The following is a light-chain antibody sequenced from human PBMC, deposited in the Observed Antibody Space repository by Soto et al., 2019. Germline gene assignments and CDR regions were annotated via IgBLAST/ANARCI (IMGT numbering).Light chain of an antibody. CDR2: GNN. J-gene: IGLJ1*01. CDR3: QSYDSSLSGYV. V-gene: IGLV1-40*01. CDR1: SSNIGAGYD. Sequence: QSVLTQPPSVSGAPGQRLTISCTGSSSNIGAGYDVHWYRQPPGTAPKLLIFGNNNRPSGVPDRFSGSKSVTSASLAITGLQAEDEADYYCQSYDSSLSGYVFGTGTKLTVL.